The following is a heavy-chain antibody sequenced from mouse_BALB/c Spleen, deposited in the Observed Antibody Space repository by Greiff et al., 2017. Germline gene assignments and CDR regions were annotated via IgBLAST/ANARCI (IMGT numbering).Heavy chain of an antibody. CDR3: ARGHYGSVFAY. Sequence: VQVVESGAELMKPGASVKISCKATGYTFSSYWIEWVKQRPGHGLEWIGEILPGSGSTNYNEKFKGKATFTADTSSNTAYMQLSSLTSEDSAVYYCARGHYGSVFAYWGQGTLVTVSA. J-gene: IGHJ3*01. D-gene: IGHD1-1*01. V-gene: IGHV1-9*01. CDR1: GYTFSSYW. CDR2: ILPGSGST.